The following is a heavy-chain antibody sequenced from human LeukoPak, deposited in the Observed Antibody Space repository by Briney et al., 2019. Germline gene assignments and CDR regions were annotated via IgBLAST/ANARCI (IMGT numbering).Heavy chain of an antibody. V-gene: IGHV4-34*01. CDR2: INHSGST. J-gene: IGHJ4*02. CDR1: GVSFSGYY. Sequence: PSETLSLTCAVYGVSFSGYYWSWIRQPPGKGLEWIGEINHSGSTNYNPSLKSRVTISVDTSKNQFSLKLSSVTAADTAVYYCARGPSQGEALDYWGQGTLVTVSS. CDR3: ARGPSQGEALDY. D-gene: IGHD3-16*01.